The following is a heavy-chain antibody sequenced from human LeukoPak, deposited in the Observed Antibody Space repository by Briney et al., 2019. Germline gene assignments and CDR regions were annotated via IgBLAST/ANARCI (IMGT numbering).Heavy chain of an antibody. CDR3: AKTPTALVRGGYYFDS. CDR2: INRSGST. J-gene: IGHJ4*02. Sequence: NPSETLSLTCAVYGGSFSDYYWNWLRQPPGKGLEWIGEINRSGSTNYNPSLKTRVTISVDTSKNQFSLKLNSVTAADTAVYFCAKTPTALVRGGYYFDSWGQGTLVTVSS. V-gene: IGHV4-34*01. CDR1: GGSFSDYY. D-gene: IGHD6-6*01.